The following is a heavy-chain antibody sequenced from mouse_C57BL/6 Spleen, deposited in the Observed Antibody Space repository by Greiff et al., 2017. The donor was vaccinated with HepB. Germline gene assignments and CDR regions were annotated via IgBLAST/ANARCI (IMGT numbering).Heavy chain of an antibody. CDR2: INPNNGGT. CDR1: GYTFTDYY. Sequence: VQLQQSGPELVKPGASVKISCKASGYTFTDYYMNWVKQSHGKSLEWIGDINPNNGGTSYNQKFKGKATLTVDKSSSTAYMELRSLTSEDSAVYYCARSYGYDWDFDYWGQGTTLTVSS. J-gene: IGHJ2*01. D-gene: IGHD2-2*01. CDR3: ARSYGYDWDFDY. V-gene: IGHV1-26*01.